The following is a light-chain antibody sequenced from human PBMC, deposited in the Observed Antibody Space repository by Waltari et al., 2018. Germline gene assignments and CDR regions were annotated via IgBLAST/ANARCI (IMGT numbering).Light chain of an antibody. CDR2: GAS. Sequence: EIVFTQSPGTLSLSPGERATLSCRASQCVSRALAWYQQNPGQAPRLLIYGASNRDTGIPDRFSGSGSGTDFSLIISRLEPEDFAVYYCQHYVSLPVTFGQGTKVEIK. V-gene: IGKV3-20*01. CDR1: QCVSRA. CDR3: QHYVSLPVT. J-gene: IGKJ1*01.